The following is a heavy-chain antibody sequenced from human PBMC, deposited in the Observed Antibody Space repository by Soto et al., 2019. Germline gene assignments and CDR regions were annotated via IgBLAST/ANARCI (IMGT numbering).Heavy chain of an antibody. Sequence: SVPMSLTCSVSDGSISRGGYYRCWIRQPPGKGLEWIGYIYYSGSTYYNTSLKSRVTISVDTSKNQLSLKLRSVTAADMAVYYCARETPKPMTHFDYWDHGTLVTVSS. CDR1: DGSISRGGYY. J-gene: IGHJ4*01. CDR3: ARETPKPMTHFDY. CDR2: IYYSGST. D-gene: IGHD3-22*01. V-gene: IGHV4-30-4*01.